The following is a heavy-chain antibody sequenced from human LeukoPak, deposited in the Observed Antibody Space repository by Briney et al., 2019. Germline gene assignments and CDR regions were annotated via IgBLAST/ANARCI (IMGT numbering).Heavy chain of an antibody. CDR1: GYSFTDYW. V-gene: IGHV5-51*01. Sequence: GESLKISCKGSGYSFTDYWIGWVRQMPGKGLERMGIIYPGNSDTRYSPSFQGQVTFSADKSISTAYLQWSSLKASDTAMFYCARHGSGGSDYFDYWGQGTLVTVSS. D-gene: IGHD6-19*01. CDR2: IYPGNSDT. CDR3: ARHGSGGSDYFDY. J-gene: IGHJ4*02.